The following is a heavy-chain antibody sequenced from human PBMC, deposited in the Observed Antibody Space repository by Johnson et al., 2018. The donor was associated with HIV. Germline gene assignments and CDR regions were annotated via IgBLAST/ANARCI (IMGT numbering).Heavy chain of an antibody. Sequence: VQLVESGGGLVQPGGSLRLSCAASGFTFSSYAMSWVRQAPGKGLEWVAALSGTGDSTYYADSVKGRFTISRDNSKNTLYVQMNSLRAEDTAVYFCAKVAYHYDSSGCEDALDIWGQGTMVTVSS. CDR3: AKVAYHYDSSGCEDALDI. D-gene: IGHD3-22*01. V-gene: IGHV3-23*04. CDR2: LSGTGDST. J-gene: IGHJ3*02. CDR1: GFTFSSYA.